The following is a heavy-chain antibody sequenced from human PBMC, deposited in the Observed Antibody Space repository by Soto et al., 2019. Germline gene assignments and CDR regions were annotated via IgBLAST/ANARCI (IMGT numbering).Heavy chain of an antibody. CDR1: GYSFTRYW. D-gene: IGHD2-15*01. CDR2: IYPGDSDI. J-gene: IGHJ6*02. CDR3: ARQLPYGGTSYYRMDV. Sequence: GESLKLSCKGSGYSFTRYWIAWARQMPGKGLEWMGIIYPGDSDIRYSPSFQGQVTISADKSIRTAYLQWSGLKASDTAIYYCARQLPYGGTSYYRMDVWGQGTTVTVS. V-gene: IGHV5-51*01.